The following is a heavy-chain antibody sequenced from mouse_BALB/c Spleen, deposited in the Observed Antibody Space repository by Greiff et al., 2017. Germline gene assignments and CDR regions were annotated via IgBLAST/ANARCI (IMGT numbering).Heavy chain of an antibody. CDR3: ARHGNSYWDLDV. J-gene: IGHJ1*01. CDR1: GFSFSSFG. D-gene: IGHD2-1*01. CDR2: ISSGSSTI. V-gene: IGHV5-17*02. Sequence: EVKLLESGGGLVQPGGSRKLSCAASGFSFSSFGMHWVRPAPEKGLEWVAYISSGSSTIYYADPVKGRFTISRDNPKNTLFLQMTSLRSEDTAMYYCARHGNSYWDLDVWGAGTTVTVSS.